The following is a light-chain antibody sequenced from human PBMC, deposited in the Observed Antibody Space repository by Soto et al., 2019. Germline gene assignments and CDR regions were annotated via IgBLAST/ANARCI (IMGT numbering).Light chain of an antibody. V-gene: IGKV2-30*01. CDR1: QGLVYCNGNTF. CDR2: KVS. Sequence: DVVMTQSPLSLPATLGQPASISCRSSQGLVYCNGNTFLDWCSQRPGQSPKRLIYKVSTRGSGVPDRFSGSGSGTDFTLYISRVEPEEVGVYYCLQYTHWPHTFGQGTKLETK. CDR3: LQYTHWPHT. J-gene: IGKJ2*01.